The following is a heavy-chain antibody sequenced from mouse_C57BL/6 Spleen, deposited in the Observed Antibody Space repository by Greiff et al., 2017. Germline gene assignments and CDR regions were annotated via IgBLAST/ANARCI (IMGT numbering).Heavy chain of an antibody. Sequence: QVQLQQPGAELVRPGSSVKLSCKASGYTFTSYWMHWVKQRPIQGLEWIGNIDPSDSETHYNQKFKDKATLTVDKSSSTAYMQLSSLTSEDSAVYYCARGGSSGSYYAMDYGGQGTSVTVSS. V-gene: IGHV1-52*01. D-gene: IGHD3-2*02. CDR1: GYTFTSYW. J-gene: IGHJ4*01. CDR3: ARGGSSGSYYAMDY. CDR2: IDPSDSET.